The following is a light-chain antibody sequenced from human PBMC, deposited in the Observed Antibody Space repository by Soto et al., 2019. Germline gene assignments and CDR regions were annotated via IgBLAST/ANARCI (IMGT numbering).Light chain of an antibody. V-gene: IGLV2-8*01. J-gene: IGLJ2*01. Sequence: QSALTQPASVSGSPGQSITISCTGTSSDIGDSNFVSWYQQYPGKAPKLILYEVSTRPSGVPDRFSGSKSGNTASLTVSGLQADDEAHYYCSSYAGNNMYVVFGGGTKLTVL. CDR2: EVS. CDR1: SSDIGDSNF. CDR3: SSYAGNNMYVV.